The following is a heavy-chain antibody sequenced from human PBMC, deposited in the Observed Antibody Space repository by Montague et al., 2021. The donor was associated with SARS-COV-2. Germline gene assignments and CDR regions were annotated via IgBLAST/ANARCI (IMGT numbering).Heavy chain of an antibody. CDR1: GGSLSTYY. V-gene: IGHV4-59*01. J-gene: IGHJ4*02. CDR2: ISYSGGA. D-gene: IGHD3-22*01. CDR3: ARAGHAYDRSGYRNFFDS. Sequence: SETLSLTCTVSGGSLSTYYWTWIRQPPGKGLEWIGYISYSGGANYNPSLESRVTISSDTSKNQFSLNMRSVTAADTAVYYCARAGHAYDRSGYRNFFDSWGQGTLVTVSS.